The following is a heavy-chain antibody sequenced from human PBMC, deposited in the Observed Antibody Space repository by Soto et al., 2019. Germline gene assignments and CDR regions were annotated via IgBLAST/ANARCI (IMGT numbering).Heavy chain of an antibody. V-gene: IGHV4-34*01. CDR1: GGSFSGYY. CDR3: ARGGPDPFDY. CDR2: INHSGSI. J-gene: IGHJ4*02. Sequence: PSETLSLTCAVYGGSFSGYYWSWIRQPPGKGLEWIGEINHSGSINYNPSLKSRVTISVDTSKNQFSLKLSSVTAADTAVYYCARGGPDPFDYWGQGTLVTVSS.